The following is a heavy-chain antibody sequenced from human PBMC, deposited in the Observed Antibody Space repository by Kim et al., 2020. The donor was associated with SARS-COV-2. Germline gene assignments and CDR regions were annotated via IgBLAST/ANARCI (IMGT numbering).Heavy chain of an antibody. CDR3: ARDHNWQLAAAGVIDD. Sequence: SVKGGFSISRDNSKNTLYLQMNSLRAEDTAVYYCARDHNWQLAAAGVIDDWGQGTLVTVSS. J-gene: IGHJ4*02. V-gene: IGHV3-30*07. D-gene: IGHD6-13*01.